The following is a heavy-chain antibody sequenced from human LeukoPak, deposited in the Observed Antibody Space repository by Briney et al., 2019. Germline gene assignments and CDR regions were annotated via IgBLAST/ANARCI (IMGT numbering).Heavy chain of an antibody. D-gene: IGHD4-23*01. V-gene: IGHV4-59*01. CDR2: MYYSGST. CDR3: ARGRYGGNSGFFDY. CDR1: GGSISYYY. J-gene: IGHJ4*02. Sequence: KASETLSRTCTVSGGSISYYYWSWIRQPPGKGLEWIGYMYYSGSTNYNPSLRSRVTMSVGTSKNQLSLRLSSVTAADTAVYYCARGRYGGNSGFFDYWGQGTLVTVSS.